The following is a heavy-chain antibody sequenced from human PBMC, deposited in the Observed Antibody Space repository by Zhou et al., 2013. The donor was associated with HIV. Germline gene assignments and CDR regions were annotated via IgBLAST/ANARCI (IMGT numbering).Heavy chain of an antibody. Sequence: QVQLVQSGAEVKKPGSSVKVSCKASGGTFSSYAISWVRQAPGQGLEWMGGIIPIFGTANYAQKFQGRVTITTDESTSTAYMELSSLRSEDTAVYYCARPAYHSDCSSTSCLSYYFDYWGQGTLVTVSS. CDR3: ARPAYHSDCSSTSCLSYYFDY. J-gene: IGHJ4*02. CDR2: IIPIFGTA. CDR1: GGTFSSYA. V-gene: IGHV1-69*05. D-gene: IGHD2-2*01.